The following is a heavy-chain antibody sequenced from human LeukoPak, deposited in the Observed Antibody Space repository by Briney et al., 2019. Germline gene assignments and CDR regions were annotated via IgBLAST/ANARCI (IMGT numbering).Heavy chain of an antibody. CDR2: ISTSSTYI. CDR3: ASGSGGNYPAR. Sequence: PGGSLRLSCAASGFTFGTYSMNWVRQAPGKGLQWVSSISTSSTYIYYADSVKGRFTISRDNAKNSLYLQMNSLRAEDTAVYYCASGSGGNYPARWGQGTLVTVSS. CDR1: GFTFGTYS. D-gene: IGHD4-23*01. J-gene: IGHJ4*02. V-gene: IGHV3-21*01.